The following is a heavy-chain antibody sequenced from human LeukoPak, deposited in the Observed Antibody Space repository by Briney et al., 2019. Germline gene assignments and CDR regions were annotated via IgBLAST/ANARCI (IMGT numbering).Heavy chain of an antibody. CDR1: GFTFSSHW. J-gene: IGHJ6*03. V-gene: IGHV3-74*01. CDR2: INGDGTTT. Sequence: PGGSLRLSCAASGFTFSSHWIHWVRQAPGKGLVWVSRINGDGTTTSYADSVKGRFTISRDNAKNTVYLQMNSLRAEDTAVYYCARLGISSRGPLWWRKNGYYYMDVWGKGTTVTVSS. CDR3: ARLGISSRGPLWWRKNGYYYMDV. D-gene: IGHD2-21*01.